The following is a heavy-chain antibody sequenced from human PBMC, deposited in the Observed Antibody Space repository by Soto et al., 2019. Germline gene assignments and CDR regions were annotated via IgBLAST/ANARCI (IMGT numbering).Heavy chain of an antibody. D-gene: IGHD6-13*01. Sequence: GGSLRLSCAASGFTFSNAWMSWVRQAPGKGLEGVGRIKSKTDGGTTDYAAPVKGRFTISRDDSKNTLYLQMNSLNTEDTAVYYCTTAALSGKNYYYYGMDVWGQGTTVTVSS. J-gene: IGHJ6*02. CDR2: IKSKTDGGTT. V-gene: IGHV3-15*01. CDR1: GFTFSNAW. CDR3: TTAALSGKNYYYYGMDV.